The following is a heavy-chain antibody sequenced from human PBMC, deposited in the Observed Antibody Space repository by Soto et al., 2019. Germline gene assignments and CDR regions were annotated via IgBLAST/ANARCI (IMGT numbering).Heavy chain of an antibody. V-gene: IGHV1-69*13. CDR3: ARESVDTAMVSNYYYGMDV. Sequence: SVKVSCKASGGTFSSYAISWLRQAPGQGLEWMGGIIPIFGTANYAQKFQGRVTITADESTSTAYMELSSLRSEDTAVYYCARESVDTAMVSNYYYGMDVWGQGNTVTVSS. CDR2: IIPIFGTA. D-gene: IGHD5-18*01. CDR1: GGTFSSYA. J-gene: IGHJ6*02.